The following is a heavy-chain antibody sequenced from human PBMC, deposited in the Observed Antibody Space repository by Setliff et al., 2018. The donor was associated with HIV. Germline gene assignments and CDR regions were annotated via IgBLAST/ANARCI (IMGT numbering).Heavy chain of an antibody. V-gene: IGHV4-4*02. CDR2: IYHSGST. D-gene: IGHD1-1*01. CDR3: AKRLTGPFDN. CDR1: GGSISSSNW. Sequence: SETLSLTCAVSGGSISSSNWWRWVRQPPGKGLEWIGEIYHSGSTNYNASLKSRVTISVDKSKNQFSLNLSSVTAADTAVYYCAKRLTGPFDNWGQGTLVTVSS. J-gene: IGHJ4*02.